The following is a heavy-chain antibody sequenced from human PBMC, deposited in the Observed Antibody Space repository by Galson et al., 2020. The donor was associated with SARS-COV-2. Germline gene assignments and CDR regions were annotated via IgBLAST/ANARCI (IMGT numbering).Heavy chain of an antibody. CDR3: VKEEAGAGNWYFDL. D-gene: IGHD6-13*01. Sequence: GESLKIFCAASGFAFSSSWMHWVRQAPGKGLVWVSRIHYDGSTSYADSVQGRFSISRDNAINMLFLQMSSLRVDDTAVYYCVKEEAGAGNWYFDLWGRGTLVTVTS. CDR2: IHYDGST. V-gene: IGHV3-74*01. CDR1: GFAFSSSW. J-gene: IGHJ2*01.